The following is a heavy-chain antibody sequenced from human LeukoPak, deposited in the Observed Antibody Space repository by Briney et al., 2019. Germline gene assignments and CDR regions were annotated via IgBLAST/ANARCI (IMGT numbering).Heavy chain of an antibody. CDR1: GYSITSYW. J-gene: IGHJ4*02. V-gene: IGHV5-51*01. Sequence: GESLKISCKGSGYSITSYWIGWVRQMPGKGLEWMGIISPGDSDTRYSPSFQGQVTISADKSISTTYLQWSSLRASDAAMYYCARGAYCRGGSCYFDYWGQGTLVPVSS. CDR3: ARGAYCRGGSCYFDY. D-gene: IGHD2-15*01. CDR2: ISPGDSDT.